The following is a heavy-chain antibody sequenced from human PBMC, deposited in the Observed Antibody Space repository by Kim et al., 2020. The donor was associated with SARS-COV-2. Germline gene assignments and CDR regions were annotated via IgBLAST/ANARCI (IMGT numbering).Heavy chain of an antibody. Sequence: GGSLRLSCAASGFTFSDYALHWVRRAPGKGLEWVAVISSDENTKYYTDSVKGRFTISRDNSKNTLYLQMNSLRVEDTAVYYCTRDRGNSHRGAHGMDVWGQGTTVTVSS. J-gene: IGHJ6*02. CDR2: ISSDENTK. V-gene: IGHV3-30-3*01. D-gene: IGHD2-15*01. CDR1: GFTFSDYA. CDR3: TRDRGNSHRGAHGMDV.